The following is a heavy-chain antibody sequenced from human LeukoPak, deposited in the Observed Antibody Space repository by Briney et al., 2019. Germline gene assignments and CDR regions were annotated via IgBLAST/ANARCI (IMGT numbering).Heavy chain of an antibody. V-gene: IGHV3-21*01. D-gene: IGHD4-23*01. CDR1: GFTLSSYN. J-gene: IGHJ3*02. CDR2: ISSTSSYI. CDR3: ARGVGGNGNDAFDI. Sequence: GGSLRLSCAASGFTLSSYNMNWVRQAPGKGLEWVSSISSTSSYIFYADSVKGRFTISRDNPKNSLYLQMNSLRAEDTAVYYCARGVGGNGNDAFDIWGQGTMVTVSS.